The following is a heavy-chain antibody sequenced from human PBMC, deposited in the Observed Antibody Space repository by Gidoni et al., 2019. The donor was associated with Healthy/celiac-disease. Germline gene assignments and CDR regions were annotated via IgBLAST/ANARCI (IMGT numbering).Heavy chain of an antibody. D-gene: IGHD6-19*01. J-gene: IGHJ5*02. Sequence: QVQLVQSGAEVKKPGASVKVSCKASGYTFTSYDINWVRQATGQGLEWMGWMNPDSGNTGYAQKFQGRVTMTRNTSISTAYMELSSLRSEDTAVYYCARTHSSGWYNWFDPWGQGTLVTVSS. CDR2: MNPDSGNT. CDR3: ARTHSSGWYNWFDP. CDR1: GYTFTSYD. V-gene: IGHV1-8*01.